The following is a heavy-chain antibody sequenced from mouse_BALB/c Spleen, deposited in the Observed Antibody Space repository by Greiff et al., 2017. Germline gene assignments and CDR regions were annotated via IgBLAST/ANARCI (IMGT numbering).Heavy chain of an antibody. V-gene: IGHV1S56*01. CDR1: GYTFTSYY. J-gene: IGHJ4*01. CDR3: ARDYYYGSSYPMDY. CDR2: IYPGNVNT. D-gene: IGHD1-1*01. Sequence: QVQLQQSGPELVKPGASVRISCKASGYTFTSYYIHWVKQRPGQGLVWIGWIYPGNVNTKYNEKFKGKATLTADKSSSTAYMQLSSLTSEDSAVYFCARDYYYGSSYPMDYWGQGTSVTVSS.